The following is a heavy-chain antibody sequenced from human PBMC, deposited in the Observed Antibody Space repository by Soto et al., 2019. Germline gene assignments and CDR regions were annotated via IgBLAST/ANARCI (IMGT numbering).Heavy chain of an antibody. CDR3: ARDERGTCLDSRCYYFDP. J-gene: IGHJ4*02. V-gene: IGHV1-18*04. D-gene: IGHD3-22*01. Sequence: GASVKVSCKASGYTFSRYGISWVRQAPGQGLEWMAWTSANNEDTNYLGKLQGRVTLTTDMSTSTAYMELRSLRSDDTAVYYCARDERGTCLDSRCYYFDPWGQGTLVTVSS. CDR2: TSANNEDT. CDR1: GYTFSRYG.